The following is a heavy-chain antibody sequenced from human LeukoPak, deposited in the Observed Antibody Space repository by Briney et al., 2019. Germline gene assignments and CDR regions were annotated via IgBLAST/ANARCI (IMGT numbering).Heavy chain of an antibody. CDR2: ICPGDSDT. Sequence: PGESLKISCKGSGYTFSTYWIAWVRQMTGKGLEWMVIICPGDSDTRYSPSFQGQVTISADKSISTAYLQWSSLKASDTAMYYCAIGHREQQLVYDAFDIWGQGTMVTVSS. CDR1: GYTFSTYW. D-gene: IGHD6-13*01. J-gene: IGHJ3*02. CDR3: AIGHREQQLVYDAFDI. V-gene: IGHV5-51*01.